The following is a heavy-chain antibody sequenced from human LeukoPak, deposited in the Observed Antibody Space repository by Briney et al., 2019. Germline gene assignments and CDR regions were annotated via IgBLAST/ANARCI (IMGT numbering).Heavy chain of an antibody. CDR2: IYPDDSDT. Sequence: GESLKISCQGSGYDFTIYWIGWVRQMPGKGLEWMAIIYPDDSDTKYNPSFQGQVTISSDKSISTAYLQWSSLKASDTAIYYCVRQADSSGWYYFDYWGPGSRVTVTS. CDR1: GYDFTIYW. D-gene: IGHD6-19*01. CDR3: VRQADSSGWYYFDY. V-gene: IGHV5-51*01. J-gene: IGHJ4*02.